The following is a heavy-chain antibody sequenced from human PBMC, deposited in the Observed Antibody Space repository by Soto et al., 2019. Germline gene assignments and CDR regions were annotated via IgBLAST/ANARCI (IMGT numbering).Heavy chain of an antibody. CDR2: IYYSGST. CDR3: ARQGGDRSYYDFFNWFDP. D-gene: IGHD3-3*01. V-gene: IGHV4-39*01. Sequence: PSETLSLTCTVSGGSISSSSYYWGWIRQPPGKGLEWIGSIYYSGSTYYNPSLKSRVTISVDTSKNQFSLKLSSVTAADTAVYYCARQGGDRSYYDFFNWFDPWGQGTLVTVSS. J-gene: IGHJ5*02. CDR1: GGSISSSSYY.